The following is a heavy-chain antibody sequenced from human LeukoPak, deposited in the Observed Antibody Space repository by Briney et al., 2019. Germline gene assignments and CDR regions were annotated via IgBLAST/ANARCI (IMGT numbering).Heavy chain of an antibody. Sequence: GGSLRLSCAASGFTFYDYAMHWVRQAPGKGLEWVSLISGDGGRTYYAGSVKGRFTISRDNSKNSLYLQMDSLRTEDTALYYCAKDIYFGSGSYGDYWGQGTLVTVSS. J-gene: IGHJ4*02. CDR3: AKDIYFGSGSYGDY. D-gene: IGHD3-10*01. V-gene: IGHV3-43*02. CDR1: GFTFYDYA. CDR2: ISGDGGRT.